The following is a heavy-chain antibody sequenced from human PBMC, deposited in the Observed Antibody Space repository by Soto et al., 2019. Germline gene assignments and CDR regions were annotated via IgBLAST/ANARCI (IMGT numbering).Heavy chain of an antibody. CDR1: GFTFSSYG. V-gene: IGHV3-33*01. D-gene: IGHD2-2*01. J-gene: IGHJ4*02. Sequence: QVQLVESGGGVVQPGRSLRLSCAASGFTFSSYGMHWVRQAPGKGLEWVAVIWYDGSNKYYADSVKGRFTISRDNSTHTVYLQMDSLGAEDADVYYCARDYLVVTNRVIDYWGQGSLVTVSS. CDR3: ARDYLVVTNRVIDY. CDR2: IWYDGSNK.